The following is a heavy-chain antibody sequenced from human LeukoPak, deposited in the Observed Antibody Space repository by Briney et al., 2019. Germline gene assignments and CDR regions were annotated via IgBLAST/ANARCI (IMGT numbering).Heavy chain of an antibody. V-gene: IGHV4-34*01. CDR2: INHSGST. D-gene: IGHD1-1*01. J-gene: IGHJ4*02. CDR3: ARGRFWNDY. Sequence: SETLSLTCAVYGGSFSGYYWSWIRQPPGKGLEWIGEINHSGSTNYNPSLKSRVTISVDTSKNQFSLKLSSVTAVDTAVYYCARGRFWNDYWGQGTLVTVSS. CDR1: GGSFSGYY.